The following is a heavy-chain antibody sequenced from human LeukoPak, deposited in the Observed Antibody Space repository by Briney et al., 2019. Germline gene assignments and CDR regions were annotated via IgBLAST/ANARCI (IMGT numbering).Heavy chain of an antibody. CDR1: GYSFTNYW. CDR3: ARQEYSSSSGDY. CDR2: IYPGDSDT. J-gene: IGHJ4*02. V-gene: IGHV5-51*01. D-gene: IGHD6-6*01. Sequence: KPGESLKISCKGSGYSFTNYWIGWVRQMPGKGLEWMGIIYPGDSDTRYSPSFQGHVTISADKSINTAYLQWSSLKASDTAMYYCARQEYSSSSGDYWGQGTLVTVSS.